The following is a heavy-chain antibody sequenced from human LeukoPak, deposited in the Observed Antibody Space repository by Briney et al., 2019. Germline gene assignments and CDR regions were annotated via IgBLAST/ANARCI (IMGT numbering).Heavy chain of an antibody. Sequence: ASVKVSCKASGYTFTGYYMHRVRQAPGQGLEWMGWINPNSGGTNYAQKFQGRVTMTRDTSISTAYMELSRLRSDDTAVYYCARRAAGGVVDLDYWGQGTLVTVSS. J-gene: IGHJ4*02. CDR2: INPNSGGT. CDR3: ARRAAGGVVDLDY. D-gene: IGHD2-15*01. CDR1: GYTFTGYY. V-gene: IGHV1-2*02.